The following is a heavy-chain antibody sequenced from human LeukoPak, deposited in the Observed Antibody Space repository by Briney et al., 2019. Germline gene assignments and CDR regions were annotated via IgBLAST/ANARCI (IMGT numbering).Heavy chain of an antibody. D-gene: IGHD2-2*02. Sequence: ASVKVSCKASGYTFTSYDINWVRQATGQGLEWMGWMNLNSGNTGYAQKFQGRVTMTRNTSTSTAYMELSSLRSEDTAVYYCARKCFPCSSTSCYTNNWFDPWGQGTLVTVSS. J-gene: IGHJ5*02. CDR1: GYTFTSYD. CDR3: ARKCFPCSSTSCYTNNWFDP. CDR2: MNLNSGNT. V-gene: IGHV1-8*01.